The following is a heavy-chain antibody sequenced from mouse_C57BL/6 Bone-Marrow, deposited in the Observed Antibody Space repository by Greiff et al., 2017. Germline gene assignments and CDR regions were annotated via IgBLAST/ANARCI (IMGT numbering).Heavy chain of an antibody. V-gene: IGHV1-26*01. CDR2: INPNNGGT. D-gene: IGHD1-1*01. J-gene: IGHJ2*01. CDR1: GYTFTDYY. CDR3: ARAYYGSSWYFDY. Sequence: VQLQQSGPELVKPGASVKISCKASGYTFTDYYMNWVKQSHGKSFEWIGDINPNNGGTSYNQKLKGKATLTVDKASSTAYMELRSLTSEDAAVYSCARAYYGSSWYFDYWGQGTILTVSS.